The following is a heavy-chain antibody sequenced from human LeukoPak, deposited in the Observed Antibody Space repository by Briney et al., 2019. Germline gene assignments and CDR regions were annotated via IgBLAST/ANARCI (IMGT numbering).Heavy chain of an antibody. CDR1: GFTFSSYS. V-gene: IGHV3-48*01. CDR3: ARDKAPPFSTIDY. Sequence: SGGSLRLSCAASGFTFSSYSMNWVRQAPGKGLEWVSYISDSSTTIYYADSVKGRFTISRDNAKNSLYLQMNSLRAEDTAVYYCARDKAPPFSTIDYWGQGTLVTVSS. CDR2: ISDSSTTI. J-gene: IGHJ4*02.